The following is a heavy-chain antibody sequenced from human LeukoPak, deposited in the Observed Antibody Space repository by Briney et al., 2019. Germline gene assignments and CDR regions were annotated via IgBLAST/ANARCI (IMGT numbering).Heavy chain of an antibody. CDR2: ISGSGSST. V-gene: IGHV3-23*01. J-gene: IGHJ4*02. D-gene: IGHD3-22*01. CDR1: GFTFSNYA. CDR3: AKDPEGSGDSSGFLSY. Sequence: PGGSLRLSCAASGFTFSNYAMSWVRQAPGQGLEWVSTISGSGSSTYYADSVRGRFTISRDNSKDSLYLQMNSLRAVDTTVYYCAKDPEGSGDSSGFLSYWGQGTLVTVSS.